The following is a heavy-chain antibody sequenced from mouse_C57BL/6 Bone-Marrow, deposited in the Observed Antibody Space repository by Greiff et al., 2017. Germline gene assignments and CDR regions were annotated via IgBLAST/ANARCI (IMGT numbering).Heavy chain of an antibody. CDR2: IDPENGDT. V-gene: IGHV14-4*01. CDR1: GFNITDDY. D-gene: IGHD2-3*01. CDR3: TTYYDGLYWYFDV. Sequence: EVQLQQSGAELVRPGASVKLSCTASGFNITDDYMHWVKQRPEQGLEWIGWIDPENGDTEYASKFQGKATITADTSSNTAYLQLSSLTSEDTAVYYRTTYYDGLYWYFDVWGTGTTVTVTS. J-gene: IGHJ1*03.